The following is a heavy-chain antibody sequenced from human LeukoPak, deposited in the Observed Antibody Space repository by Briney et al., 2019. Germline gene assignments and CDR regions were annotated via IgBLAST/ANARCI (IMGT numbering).Heavy chain of an antibody. V-gene: IGHV4-59*08. J-gene: IGHJ4*02. CDR3: ARHLYYDSSGLFGY. CDR2: IHYSGST. D-gene: IGHD3-22*01. CDR1: GGSISTYY. Sequence: SETLSLTCTVSGGSISTYYWSWIRQPPGKGLEWIGYIHYSGSTNYNPSLKSRVTISVDTSKNQFSLKLSSVTAADTAVYYCARHLYYDSSGLFGYWGQGTLVTVSS.